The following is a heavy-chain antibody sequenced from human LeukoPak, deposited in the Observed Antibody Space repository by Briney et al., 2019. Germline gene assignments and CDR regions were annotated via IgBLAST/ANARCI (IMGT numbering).Heavy chain of an antibody. V-gene: IGHV4-4*07. J-gene: IGHJ5*02. Sequence: SETLSLTCTVSGDSIRSYYWSWIRQPAGKGLEWIGRIYTSGSTNYNPSLKSRVTMSVDTSKNQFSLKLSSVTAADTAVYYCARDWLGGVYNWFDPWGQGTLVTVSS. CDR1: GDSIRSYY. CDR3: ARDWLGGVYNWFDP. D-gene: IGHD3-3*01. CDR2: IYTSGST.